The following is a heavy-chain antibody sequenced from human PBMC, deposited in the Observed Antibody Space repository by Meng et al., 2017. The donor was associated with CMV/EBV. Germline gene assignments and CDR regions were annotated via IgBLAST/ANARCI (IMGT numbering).Heavy chain of an antibody. J-gene: IGHJ4*02. CDR1: GFSFSHYH. Sequence: GGSLRLSCRGSGFSFSHYHMTWVRQTPGKGLEWVSYISAHDTDIYYADSVKGRFTISRDNAENSLFLQMDSLRAGDTAVYYCARVSRRGLYSGYDLANDYWGQGTLVTVSS. CDR3: ARVSRRGLYSGYDLANDY. V-gene: IGHV3-21*06. D-gene: IGHD5-12*01. CDR2: ISAHDTDI.